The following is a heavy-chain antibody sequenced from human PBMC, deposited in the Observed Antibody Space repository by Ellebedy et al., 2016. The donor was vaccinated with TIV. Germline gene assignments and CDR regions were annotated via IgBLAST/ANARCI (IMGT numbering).Heavy chain of an antibody. D-gene: IGHD2-21*01. Sequence: GESLKISCAASGFSFTDYYMSWIRQAPGEGLEYVSYISSSGSTTDYAGSVRGRFTISRDNAKNSLYLQMDSLRAEDTAAYYCARGLVGGGPADHWGQGTLVTVSS. J-gene: IGHJ4*02. CDR2: ISSSGSTT. CDR3: ARGLVGGGPADH. CDR1: GFSFTDYY. V-gene: IGHV3-11*04.